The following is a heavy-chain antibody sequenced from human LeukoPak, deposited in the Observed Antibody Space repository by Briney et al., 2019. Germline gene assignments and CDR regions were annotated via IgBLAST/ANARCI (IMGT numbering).Heavy chain of an antibody. D-gene: IGHD3-22*01. J-gene: IGHJ3*02. V-gene: IGHV3-30-3*01. CDR3: ARLSITMIVVVPGSAFDI. Sequence: QSGGSLRLSCAASGFTFSSYAMHWVRQAPGKGLEWVAVISYDGSNKYYADSVKGRFTISRDNSKNTLYLQMNSLRAEDTAVYCCARLSITMIVVVPGSAFDIWGQGTMVTVSS. CDR2: ISYDGSNK. CDR1: GFTFSSYA.